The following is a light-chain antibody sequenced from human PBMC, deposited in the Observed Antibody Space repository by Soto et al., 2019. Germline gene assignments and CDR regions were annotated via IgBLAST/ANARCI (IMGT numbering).Light chain of an antibody. CDR2: DAS. CDR3: HQFNGFPLT. J-gene: IGKJ4*01. V-gene: IGKV1-13*02. CDR1: QDIGSA. Sequence: IQLTQSPSSLSASVGDRVTITCRAGQDIGSALAWYQQRPAKAPKLLLYDASNLEAAVPSRFSGSGSETDFTITITSLRPEDFATYYCHQFNGFPLTFGEGTKVQIK.